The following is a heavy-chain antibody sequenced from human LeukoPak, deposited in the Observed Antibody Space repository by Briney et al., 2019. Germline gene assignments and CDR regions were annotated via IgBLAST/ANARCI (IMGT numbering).Heavy chain of an antibody. CDR1: GGTFSSYA. D-gene: IGHD2-2*01. J-gene: IGHJ4*02. V-gene: IGHV1-2*02. Sequence: GASVKLSCKASGGTFSSYAISWVRQAPGQGLEWMGWINPNSGGTNYAQTFQGRVTMTRDTSISTAYMELSRLRSDDTAVYYCARSPNTYCSSTSCYYSEMDYWGQGTLVTVSS. CDR3: ARSPNTYCSSTSCYYSEMDY. CDR2: INPNSGGT.